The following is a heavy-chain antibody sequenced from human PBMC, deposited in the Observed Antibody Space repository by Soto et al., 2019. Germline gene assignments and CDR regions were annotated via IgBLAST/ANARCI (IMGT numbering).Heavy chain of an antibody. J-gene: IGHJ4*02. D-gene: IGHD4-17*01. CDR1: GFTFSGSA. Sequence: EVQLVESGGGLVQPGESLTLSCAVSGFTFSGSAMHWVRQASGKGLEWVGRIRSKANNYATTYAASVKGRFTMSRDDSKHTAYLQRNSLKSEDTGVYYWPRVYGDYVRDYWGQGTLVTVCS. V-gene: IGHV3-73*01. CDR2: IRSKANNYAT. CDR3: PRVYGDYVRDY.